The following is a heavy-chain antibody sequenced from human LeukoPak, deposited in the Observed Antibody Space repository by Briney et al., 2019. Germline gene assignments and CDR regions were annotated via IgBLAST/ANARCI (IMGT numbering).Heavy chain of an antibody. Sequence: AXVKVSCKASGYTFTSYGISWVRQAPGQGLEWMGWISAYNGNTNYAQKLQGRVTMTTDTSTSTAYMELRSLRSEDTAGYYCARGXILTGYPTGGDYWGQGTLVTVSS. CDR1: GYTFTSYG. D-gene: IGHD3-9*01. J-gene: IGHJ4*02. CDR3: ARGXILTGYPTGGDY. CDR2: ISAYNGNT. V-gene: IGHV1-18*01.